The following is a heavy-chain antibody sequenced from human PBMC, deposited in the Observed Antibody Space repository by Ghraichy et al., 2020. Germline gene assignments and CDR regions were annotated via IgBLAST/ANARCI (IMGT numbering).Heavy chain of an antibody. Sequence: ASVKVSCKASGYTFTSYYMHWVRQAPGQGLEWMGLINPRGDDTKDAQKFRGRLTITRDTSTSTVYMELSSLRSEDTAVYYCAGGKGHVMATTHSWGQGTLVTVSS. D-gene: IGHD5-12*01. CDR3: AGGKGHVMATTHS. CDR2: INPRGDDT. CDR1: GYTFTSYY. V-gene: IGHV1-46*01. J-gene: IGHJ4*02.